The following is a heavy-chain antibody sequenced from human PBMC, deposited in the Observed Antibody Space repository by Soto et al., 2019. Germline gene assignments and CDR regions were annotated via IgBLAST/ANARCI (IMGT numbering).Heavy chain of an antibody. V-gene: IGHV3-30*18. CDR1: GFAFSSRG. Sequence: GGSLRLSCRASGFAFSSRGMHWVRQAPGKGLEWVALISYDGRNEKYAESLKGRFTISRDNSESTLYLQMNGLRPDDAAVYYCVKDSGSGYLQVGADLWGQGTQVTVSS. J-gene: IGHJ5*02. CDR2: ISYDGRNE. D-gene: IGHD2-15*01. CDR3: VKDSGSGYLQVGADL.